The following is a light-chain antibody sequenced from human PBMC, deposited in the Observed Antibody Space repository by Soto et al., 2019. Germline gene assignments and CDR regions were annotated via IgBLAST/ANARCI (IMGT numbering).Light chain of an antibody. CDR2: AAS. V-gene: IGKV1D-8*03. J-gene: IGKJ1*01. CDR1: RGISSY. CDR3: QQYNSYSPT. Sequence: VIWMTQSPSLLPASRRDRVTVSCRMSRGISSYLVWFQQRPGRAPDFLIYAASALQNGVPSRFSGSGSGTEFTLTISSLQPDDFATYYCQQYNSYSPTFGQGTKVDI.